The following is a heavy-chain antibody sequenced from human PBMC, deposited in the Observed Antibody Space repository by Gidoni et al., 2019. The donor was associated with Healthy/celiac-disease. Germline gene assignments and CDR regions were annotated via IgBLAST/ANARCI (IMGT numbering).Heavy chain of an antibody. CDR3: ARDTPNHAYCGGDCYSGNVFDI. CDR2: IYTSGST. D-gene: IGHD2-21*02. J-gene: IGHJ3*02. CDR1: GGSISSGSYY. V-gene: IGHV4-61*02. Sequence: QVQLQESGPGLVKPSQTLSLTCTVSGGSISSGSYYWHLIRQPAGKGLEWIGRIYTSGSTNYNPSLKSRVTISVDTSKNQFSLKLSSVTAADTAVYYCARDTPNHAYCGGDCYSGNVFDIWGQGTMVTVSS.